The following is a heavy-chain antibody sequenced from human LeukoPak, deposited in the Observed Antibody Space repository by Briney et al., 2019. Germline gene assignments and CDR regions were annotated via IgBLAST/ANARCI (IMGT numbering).Heavy chain of an antibody. D-gene: IGHD4-11*01. CDR3: AREYEGDYTYYFDY. Sequence: PGGSLRLSCAASGFTFSSYAMSWVRQAPGKGLEWVPAISGSGGSTYYADSVKGRFTISRDNSKNTLYLQMNSLRAEDTAVYYCAREYEGDYTYYFDYWGQGTLVTVSS. CDR2: ISGSGGST. J-gene: IGHJ4*02. V-gene: IGHV3-23*01. CDR1: GFTFSSYA.